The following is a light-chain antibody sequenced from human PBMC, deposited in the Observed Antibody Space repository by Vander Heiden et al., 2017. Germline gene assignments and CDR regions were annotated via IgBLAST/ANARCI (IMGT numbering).Light chain of an antibody. CDR2: RAS. CDR3: QQYNSWPLFT. CDR1: QNINQN. V-gene: IGKV3-15*01. J-gene: IGKJ4*01. Sequence: EVVMTQSPATLSVSPGERATLSCRASQNINQNLAWFQQKPGQTPRLLIYRASRRATGLPVRFSGSASGTEFNLTISDPQSEDFAVYYCQQYNSWPLFTFGGGTKVEI.